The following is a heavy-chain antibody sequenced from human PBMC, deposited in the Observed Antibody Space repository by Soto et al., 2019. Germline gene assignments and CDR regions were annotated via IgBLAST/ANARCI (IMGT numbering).Heavy chain of an antibody. Sequence: SVKVSCKASGGTFSSYTISWVRQAPGQGLEWMGRIIPILGIANYAQKFQGRVTITADKSTSTAYMELSSLRSEDTAVYYCASSYSSSWYYFDDWGQGTLVTVSS. D-gene: IGHD6-13*01. CDR2: IIPILGIA. J-gene: IGHJ4*02. V-gene: IGHV1-69*02. CDR3: ASSYSSSWYYFDD. CDR1: GGTFSSYT.